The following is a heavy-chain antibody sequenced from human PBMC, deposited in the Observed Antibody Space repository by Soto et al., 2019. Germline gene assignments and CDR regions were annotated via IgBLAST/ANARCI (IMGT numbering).Heavy chain of an antibody. CDR1: GYTFTSYA. Sequence: QVQLVQSGAEVKKPGASVKVSCKASGYTFTSYAMHWVRQAPGQRLEWMGWINVGNGNTKYSQKFQGRVTITRDTSASTAYMELSSLRSEDTAVYYCARSKGGSDAFDIWGQGTMVTVSS. D-gene: IGHD4-4*01. CDR3: ARSKGGSDAFDI. J-gene: IGHJ3*02. V-gene: IGHV1-3*01. CDR2: INVGNGNT.